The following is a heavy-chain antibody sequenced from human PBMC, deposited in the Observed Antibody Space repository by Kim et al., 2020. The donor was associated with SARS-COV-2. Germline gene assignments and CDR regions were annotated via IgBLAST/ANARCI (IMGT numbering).Heavy chain of an antibody. D-gene: IGHD6-13*01. CDR1: GYSFTSYW. CDR3: ARPAYSSSPSYSYYYGMDV. V-gene: IGHV5-10-1*01. J-gene: IGHJ6*02. Sequence: GESLKISCKGSGYSFTSYWISWVRQMPGKGLEWMGRIDPSDSYTNYSPSFQGHVTISADKSISTAYLQWSSLKASDTAMYYCARPAYSSSPSYSYYYGMDVWGQGTTVTVSS. CDR2: IDPSDSYT.